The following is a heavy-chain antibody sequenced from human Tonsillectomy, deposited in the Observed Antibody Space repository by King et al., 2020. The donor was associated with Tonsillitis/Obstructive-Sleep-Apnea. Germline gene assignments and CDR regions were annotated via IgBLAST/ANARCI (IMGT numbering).Heavy chain of an antibody. CDR2: INHSGST. D-gene: IGHD2-2*01. CDR3: AAVVPAAPIAY. V-gene: IGHV4-34*01. CDR1: GGSFSGYY. Sequence: QVQLQQWGAGLLKPSETLSLTCAVYGGSFSGYYWSWIRQPPGKGLEWIGEINHSGSTNYNPSLKSRVTISVDTSKNQFSLKLSSVTAADTAVYYCAAVVPAAPIAYWGQGTLVTVSS. J-gene: IGHJ4*02.